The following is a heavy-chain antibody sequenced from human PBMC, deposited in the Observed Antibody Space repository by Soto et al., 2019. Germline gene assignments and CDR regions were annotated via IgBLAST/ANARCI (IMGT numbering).Heavy chain of an antibody. D-gene: IGHD4-17*01. CDR1: GYIFTIYA. Sequence: QVQLVQSGAEVKQPGASLKVSCKASGYIFTIYAIHWVRQAPGQRPEWMGWIHADNGNTKYSQKFQGRVTFTRDTSASTAYMELSSLRSEDTAVYYCARALGDYSTFDYWGQGTLVTVSS. J-gene: IGHJ4*02. CDR2: IHADNGNT. CDR3: ARALGDYSTFDY. V-gene: IGHV1-3*01.